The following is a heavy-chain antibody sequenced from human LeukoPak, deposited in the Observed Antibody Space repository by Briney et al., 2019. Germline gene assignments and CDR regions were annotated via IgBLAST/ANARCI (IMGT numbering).Heavy chain of an antibody. J-gene: IGHJ3*02. CDR3: ASSFIVVVPAASPYDAFDI. CDR2: INPNSGGT. V-gene: IGHV1-2*02. Sequence: ASVKVSRKASGYTFTGYYMHWVRQAPGQGLEWMGWINPNSGGTNYAQKFQGRVTMTRDTSISTAYMELSRLRSDDTAVYYCASSFIVVVPAASPYDAFDIWGQGTMVTVSS. CDR1: GYTFTGYY. D-gene: IGHD2-2*01.